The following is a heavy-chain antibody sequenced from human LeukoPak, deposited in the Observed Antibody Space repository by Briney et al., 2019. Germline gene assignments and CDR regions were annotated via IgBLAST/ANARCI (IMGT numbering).Heavy chain of an antibody. CDR2: IYYSGST. D-gene: IGHD4-11*01. CDR1: GGSISPYY. CDR3: ALGTTGLLETC. V-gene: IGHV4-59*04. J-gene: IGHJ4*02. Sequence: SETLSLTCTVSGGSISPYYWSWIRQPPGKGLEWIGYIYYSGSTYYNPSLRSRVTISVDTSKNQFSLKLSSVTAADTAVYYCALGTTGLLETCWGQGTLVTVSS.